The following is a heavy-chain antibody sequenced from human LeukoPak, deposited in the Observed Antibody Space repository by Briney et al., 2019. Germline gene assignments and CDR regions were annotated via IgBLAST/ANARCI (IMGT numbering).Heavy chain of an antibody. CDR1: GFSFNNYR. J-gene: IGHJ4*02. Sequence: GGTLRLSCVASGFSFNNYRMTWVRQAPGKGLEWVANIKQDGSEKQYVDSVKGRFAISRDNAKKSLYLQINTLRAEDTAVYYCVRGPHIAATSYWGQGTLVTVSS. CDR3: VRGPHIAATSY. CDR2: IKQDGSEK. D-gene: IGHD6-25*01. V-gene: IGHV3-7*03.